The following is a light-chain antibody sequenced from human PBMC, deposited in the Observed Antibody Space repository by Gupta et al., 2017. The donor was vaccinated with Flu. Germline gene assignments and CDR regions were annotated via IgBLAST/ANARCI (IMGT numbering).Light chain of an antibody. CDR2: NGS. V-gene: IGLV2-14*03. CDR3: ASYTASSTLEGV. CDR1: RSDIGVNDY. J-gene: IGLJ1*01. Sequence: QSALTQPASVSGSPGQSITISCTGTRSDIGVNDYVPWYQQYPGGRPKLIIFNGSNRPSGISNRFSGSKSGNTASLTISGLQAEDEADYYCASYTASSTLEGVFGTGTRVIVL.